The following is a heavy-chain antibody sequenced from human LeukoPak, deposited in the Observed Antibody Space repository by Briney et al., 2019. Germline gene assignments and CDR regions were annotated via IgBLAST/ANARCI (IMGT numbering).Heavy chain of an antibody. V-gene: IGHV1-46*01. CDR1: GYTFTNHD. CDR2: INPSGGST. J-gene: IGHJ4*02. D-gene: IGHD3-9*01. CDR3: ARDSGRNSINIVLRYFDWWH. Sequence: ASVKVSCKASGYTFTNHDMHWVRQAPGQGLEWMGIINPSGGSTSYAQKFQGRVTMTRDTSTSTVYMELSSLRSEDTAVYYCARDSGRNSINIVLRYFDWWHWGQGTLVTVSS.